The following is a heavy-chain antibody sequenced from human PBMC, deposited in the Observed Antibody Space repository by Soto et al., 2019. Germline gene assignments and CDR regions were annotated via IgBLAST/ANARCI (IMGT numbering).Heavy chain of an antibody. D-gene: IGHD3-3*01. Sequence: GGSLRLSCAASRFSFTNYAMSWVRQAPGKGLDWVSGISGSGDSRYYADSVKGRFTISRDNSKNTLYLQMNSLRVEDTAVYYCAKGTIFGVISSAMDVWGQGTTVTVSS. J-gene: IGHJ6*02. CDR2: ISGSGDSR. V-gene: IGHV3-23*01. CDR3: AKGTIFGVISSAMDV. CDR1: RFSFTNYA.